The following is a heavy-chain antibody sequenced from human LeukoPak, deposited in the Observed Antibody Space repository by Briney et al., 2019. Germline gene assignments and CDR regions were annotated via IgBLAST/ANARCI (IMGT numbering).Heavy chain of an antibody. CDR1: GASISSNNYF. Sequence: PSETLSLTCTVSGASISSNNYFWGWIRQPPGKGLEWIASIYYNGRTYFNPSLKSRVTISADTSKNQFSLNLNSVTAADTAVYYCARRPAAMIPLFGFWGQGTQVIVSS. V-gene: IGHV4-39*01. J-gene: IGHJ4*02. CDR3: ARRPAAMIPLFGF. CDR2: IYYNGRT. D-gene: IGHD3-16*01.